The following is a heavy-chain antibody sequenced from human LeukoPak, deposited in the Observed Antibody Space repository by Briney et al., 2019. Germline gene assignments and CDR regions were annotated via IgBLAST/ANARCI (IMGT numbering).Heavy chain of an antibody. CDR2: INTVASYI. D-gene: IGHD3-22*01. CDR1: GFTFSSYS. J-gene: IGHJ4*02. Sequence: GGSLRLSCAASGFTFSSYSFNCVRQAPGKGLEWVSSINTVASYIYYADSVRGRFTISRDNAENSLWLQMNGLRAEDSAVYYCARLRRNSDRSGFYYYYDNWGQGTLVTVSS. CDR3: ARLRRNSDRSGFYYYYDN. V-gene: IGHV3-21*01.